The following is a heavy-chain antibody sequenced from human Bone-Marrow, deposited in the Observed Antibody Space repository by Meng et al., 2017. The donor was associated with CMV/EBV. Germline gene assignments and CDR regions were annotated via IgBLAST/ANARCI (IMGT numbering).Heavy chain of an antibody. D-gene: IGHD3-10*01. Sequence: SSAASVFTFSNSWMTWVRQAPGKGLEWVGRIKSKTDGGTTDYAAHVKGRFTISRDDSKRTVYLQMNSLKTEDTAVYFCTRLVQGYWGQGTLVTVSS. CDR3: TRLVQGY. CDR2: IKSKTDGGTT. V-gene: IGHV3-15*05. CDR1: VFTFSNSW. J-gene: IGHJ1*01.